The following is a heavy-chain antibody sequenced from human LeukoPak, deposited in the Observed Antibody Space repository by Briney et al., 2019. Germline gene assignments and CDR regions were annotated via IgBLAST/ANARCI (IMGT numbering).Heavy chain of an antibody. CDR1: GYTFISYS. Sequence: ASVKVSCKASGYTFISYSMNWVRQAPGKGLEWVSYISSSSSTIYYADSVKGRFTISRDNAKNSLYLQMNSLRAEDTAVYYCGRGGGVVEQLDYWGQGTLVTVSS. CDR2: ISSSSSTI. J-gene: IGHJ4*02. V-gene: IGHV3-48*01. CDR3: GRGGGVVEQLDY. D-gene: IGHD1/OR15-1a*01.